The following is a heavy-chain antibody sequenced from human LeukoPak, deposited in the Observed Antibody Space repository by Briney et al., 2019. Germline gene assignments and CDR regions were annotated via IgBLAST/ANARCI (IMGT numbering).Heavy chain of an antibody. CDR1: GGSISSSSYY. J-gene: IGHJ4*02. CDR3: AREAVVVALGGEEHRRQYYFDY. Sequence: SETLSLTCTVSGGSISSSSYYWAWIRQPPGKGLEWIGSIYYSGSTYYNPSLKSRVTISVDTSKNQFSLKLSSVTAAATAEYYCAREAVVVALGGEEHRRQYYFDYWGQGTLVTVSS. D-gene: IGHD2-15*01. CDR2: IYYSGST. V-gene: IGHV4-39*07.